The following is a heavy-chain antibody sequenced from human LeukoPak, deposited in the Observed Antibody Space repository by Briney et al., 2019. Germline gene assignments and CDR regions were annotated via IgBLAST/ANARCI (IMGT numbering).Heavy chain of an antibody. Sequence: GGSLRLSCAASGFTVSSNYMNWVHQAPGKGLEWVSMIYPDGNTFYTNSVKGRFTISRDNSKNTLDLQMSSLRAEDTAVYYCARRGHGYGSPFDYWGQGTLVTVSS. CDR2: IYPDGNT. J-gene: IGHJ4*02. V-gene: IGHV3-66*04. CDR3: ARRGHGYGSPFDY. D-gene: IGHD5-18*01. CDR1: GFTVSSNY.